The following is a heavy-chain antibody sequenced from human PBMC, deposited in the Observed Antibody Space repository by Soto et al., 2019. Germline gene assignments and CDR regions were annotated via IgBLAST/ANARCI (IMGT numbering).Heavy chain of an antibody. CDR2: IYYSGST. Sequence: SETLSLTCTVSGGSVSSGDYFWSRLRQSPGKRLGWIAYIYYSGSTNYNPSLKSRATISVDTSKSQVSLTLTSMTAADAALYYCARSPNYYYYGFDVWGQGTAGTVSS. V-gene: IGHV4-61*08. D-gene: IGHD3-10*01. J-gene: IGHJ6*02. CDR1: GGSVSSGDYF. CDR3: ARSPNYYYYGFDV.